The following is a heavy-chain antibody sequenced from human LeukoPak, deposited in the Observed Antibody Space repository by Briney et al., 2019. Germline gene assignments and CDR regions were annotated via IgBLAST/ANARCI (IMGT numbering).Heavy chain of an antibody. V-gene: IGHV4-39*07. J-gene: IGHJ5*02. CDR3: ARGRITIFGVALNWFDP. D-gene: IGHD3-3*01. CDR1: GGSISSSSYY. Sequence: SETLSLTCTVSGGSISSSSYYWGWIRQPPGKGLEWIVSIYYSGSTYYNPSLKSRVTISVDTSKNQFSLKLSSVTAADTAVYYCARGRITIFGVALNWFDPWGQGTLVTVSS. CDR2: IYYSGST.